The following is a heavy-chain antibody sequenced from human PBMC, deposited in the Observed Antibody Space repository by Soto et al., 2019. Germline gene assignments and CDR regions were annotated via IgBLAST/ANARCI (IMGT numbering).Heavy chain of an antibody. V-gene: IGHV4-39*01. Sequence: SETLSLTCTVSGGSISSSSYYWGWIRQPPGKGLEWIGSIYYSGSTYYNPSLKSRVTISVDTSKNQFSLKLSSVTAADTAVYYCARTPRIDYDSSGFTPGGMDVWGQGTTVTVSS. CDR1: GGSISSSSYY. CDR2: IYYSGST. CDR3: ARTPRIDYDSSGFTPGGMDV. D-gene: IGHD3-22*01. J-gene: IGHJ6*02.